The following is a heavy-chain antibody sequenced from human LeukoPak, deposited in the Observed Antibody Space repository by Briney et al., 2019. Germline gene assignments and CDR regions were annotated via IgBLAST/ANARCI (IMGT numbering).Heavy chain of an antibody. CDR3: AKDIRAYCGGDCYFDY. D-gene: IGHD2-21*02. J-gene: IGHJ4*02. V-gene: IGHV3-30*02. CDR1: GFTFSSYG. Sequence: GGSLRLSCAASGFTFSSYGMHWVRQAPGKGLEWVAFIRYDGSNKYYADSVKGRFTISRDNSKNTLYLQMSSLRAEDTAVYYCAKDIRAYCGGDCYFDYWGQGTLVTVSS. CDR2: IRYDGSNK.